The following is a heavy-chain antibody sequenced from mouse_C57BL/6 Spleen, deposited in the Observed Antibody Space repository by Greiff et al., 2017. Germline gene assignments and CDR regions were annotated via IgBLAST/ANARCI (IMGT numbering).Heavy chain of an antibody. D-gene: IGHD1-1*01. CDR1: GFTFSNYW. CDR2: IRLKSDNYAT. CDR3: TGDLVATDY. J-gene: IGHJ2*01. V-gene: IGHV6-3*01. Sequence: EVQRVESGGGLVQPGGSMKLSCVASGFTFSNYWMNWVRQSPEKGLEWVAQIRLKSDNYATHYAESVKGRFTISRDDSKCSVYLQMNNLRAEDTGIYYCTGDLVATDYWGQGTTLTVSS.